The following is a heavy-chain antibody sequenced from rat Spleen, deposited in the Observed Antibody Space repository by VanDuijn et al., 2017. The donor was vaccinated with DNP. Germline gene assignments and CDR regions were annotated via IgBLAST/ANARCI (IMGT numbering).Heavy chain of an antibody. CDR3: ATGGSPYYFEY. V-gene: IGHV5S10*01. J-gene: IGHJ2*01. CDR1: GFTFSDYH. Sequence: EVQLVESGGDLVQPGRSLKLSCLVSGFTFSDYHMAWVRQAPKKGLEWVATIFYDETRTYYRDSVKGRFTISRDNAESTLYLHMDSLRSEDTATYYCATGGSPYYFEYWGQGVMVIVSS. D-gene: IGHD5-1*01. CDR2: IFYDETRT.